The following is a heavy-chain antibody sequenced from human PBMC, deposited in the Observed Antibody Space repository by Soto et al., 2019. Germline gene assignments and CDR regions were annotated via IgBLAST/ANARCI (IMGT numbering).Heavy chain of an antibody. D-gene: IGHD2-2*01. V-gene: IGHV5-10-1*01. CDR2: IDPSDSYT. CDR3: ARHPIVVVPAAMLGAFDI. J-gene: IGHJ3*02. CDR1: GYSFTSYW. Sequence: GESLKISCKGSGYSFTSYWISWVRQMPGKGLEWMGRIDPSDSYTNYSPSFQGHVTISADKSISTAYLQWSSLKASDTAMYYCARHPIVVVPAAMLGAFDIWGQGTMATVSS.